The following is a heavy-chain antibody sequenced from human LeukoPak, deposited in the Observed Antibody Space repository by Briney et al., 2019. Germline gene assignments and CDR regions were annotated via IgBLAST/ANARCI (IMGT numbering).Heavy chain of an antibody. CDR3: AKPPEVGATVGYFDY. J-gene: IGHJ4*02. V-gene: IGHV3-48*03. CDR1: GFTFRNYE. CDR2: ISSSGSTI. D-gene: IGHD1-26*01. Sequence: PGGSLRLSCAASGFTFRNYEMNWVRQPPGKGLEWVSYISSSGSTIYYADSVKGRFTISRDNSKNTLYLQMNSLRAEDTAVYYCAKPPEVGATVGYFDYWGQGTLVTVSS.